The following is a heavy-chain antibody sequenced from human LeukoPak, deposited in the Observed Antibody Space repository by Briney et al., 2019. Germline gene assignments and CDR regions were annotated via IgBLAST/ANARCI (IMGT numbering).Heavy chain of an antibody. CDR3: ARIWDNWNDGRVEDY. V-gene: IGHV1-2*02. CDR2: INPNSGGT. CDR1: GYTFTGYY. J-gene: IGHJ4*02. D-gene: IGHD1-1*01. Sequence: ASVKVSCKASGYTFTGYYMHWVRQAPGQGLEWMGWINPNSGGTNYAQKFQGRVTMTRDTSISTAYMELSRLRSDDTAVYYCARIWDNWNDGRVEDYWGQGTLVTVSS.